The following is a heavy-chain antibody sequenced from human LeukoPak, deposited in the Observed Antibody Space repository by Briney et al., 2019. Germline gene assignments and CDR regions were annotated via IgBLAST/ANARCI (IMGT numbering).Heavy chain of an antibody. J-gene: IGHJ4*02. CDR3: ASLTLMTTMITPYDY. V-gene: IGHV5-51*01. D-gene: IGHD4-23*01. Sequence: GESLKISCKGSGYSFSNYWFGWVRQMPGKGVEWMGIIYPGDSDTRYSPSFQGQVTISTDKSISTAYLQWSSLKASDTAMYYCASLTLMTTMITPYDYWGQGTLVTVSS. CDR2: IYPGDSDT. CDR1: GYSFSNYW.